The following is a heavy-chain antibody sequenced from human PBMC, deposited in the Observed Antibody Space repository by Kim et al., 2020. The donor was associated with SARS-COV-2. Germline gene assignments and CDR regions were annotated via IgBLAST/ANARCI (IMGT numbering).Heavy chain of an antibody. J-gene: IGHJ6*02. D-gene: IGHD3-22*01. Sequence: ASVKVSCKASGYTFTSYAMNWVRQAPGQGLEWMGWINTNTGNPTYAQGFTGRFVFSLDTSVSTAYLQISSLKAEDTAVYYCARRITMMREAPLYYYYGMDVWGQGTTVTVSS. CDR1: GYTFTSYA. CDR2: INTNTGNP. V-gene: IGHV7-4-1*02. CDR3: ARRITMMREAPLYYYYGMDV.